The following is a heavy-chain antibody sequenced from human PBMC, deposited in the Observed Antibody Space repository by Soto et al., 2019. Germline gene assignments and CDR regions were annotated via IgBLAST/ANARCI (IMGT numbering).Heavy chain of an antibody. V-gene: IGHV4-59*08. CDR3: ARGYSNYDPFDY. Sequence: PSETLSLTCTVSGGSISRYHWNWIRQPPGKGLEWIGYINYSGSTNYNPSLKSRVTISVDTSKNQFSLKLSSVTAADTAVYYCARGYSNYDPFDYWGQGTQVTVSS. CDR1: GGSISRYH. J-gene: IGHJ4*02. D-gene: IGHD4-4*01. CDR2: INYSGST.